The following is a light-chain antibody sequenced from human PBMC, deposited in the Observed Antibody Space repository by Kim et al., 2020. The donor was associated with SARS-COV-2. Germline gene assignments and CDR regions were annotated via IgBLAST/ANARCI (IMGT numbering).Light chain of an antibody. J-gene: IGKJ1*01. V-gene: IGKV1-9*01. CDR3: QLLNSDSWM. Sequence: IQLTQSPSSLSASVGDRVTITCRASQDSSTFLAWYQQKPGKAPKLLIYAASTLQSGVPSRFSGSGSGTDFTLTISSLQPEDFATYYCQLLNSDSWMFGQGTKVDIK. CDR2: AAS. CDR1: QDSSTF.